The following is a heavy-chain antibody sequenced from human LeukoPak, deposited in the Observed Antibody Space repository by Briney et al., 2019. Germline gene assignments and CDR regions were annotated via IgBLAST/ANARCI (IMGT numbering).Heavy chain of an antibody. CDR2: ISGSGGST. J-gene: IGHJ4*02. CDR1: GFTFSSYA. D-gene: IGHD6-13*01. CDR3: AKDAEGPSSSWKPFDY. Sequence: GGSLRLSCAASGFTFSSYAISWVRQAPGKGLEWVSAISGSGGSTYYADSVKGRFTISRDNSKNTLYLQMNSLRAEDTAVYYCAKDAEGPSSSWKPFDYWGQGTLVTVSS. V-gene: IGHV3-23*01.